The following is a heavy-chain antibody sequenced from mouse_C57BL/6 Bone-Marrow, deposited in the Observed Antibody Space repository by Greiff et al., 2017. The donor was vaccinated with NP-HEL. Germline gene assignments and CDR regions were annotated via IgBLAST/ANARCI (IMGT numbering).Heavy chain of an antibody. V-gene: IGHV5-12*01. J-gene: IGHJ3*01. CDR3: ARLAPFAY. CDR2: ISNGGGST. Sequence: EVKLMESGGGLVQPGGSLKLSCAASGFTFSDYYMYWVRQTPEKRLEWVAYISNGGGSTYYPDTVKGRFTISRDNAKNTLYLQMSRLKSEDTAMYYCARLAPFAYWGQGTLVTVSA. CDR1: GFTFSDYY.